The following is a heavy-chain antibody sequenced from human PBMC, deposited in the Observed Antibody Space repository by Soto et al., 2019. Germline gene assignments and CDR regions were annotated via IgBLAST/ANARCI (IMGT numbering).Heavy chain of an antibody. CDR2: INHSGST. V-gene: IGHV4-34*01. CDR1: GGSFSCYY. D-gene: IGHD4-17*01. J-gene: IGHJ6*02. CDR3: ARVRYGDYFLYYYYGMDV. Sequence: SETLSLTCAVYGGSFSCYYWIWIRQPPGKGLEWIGEINHSGSTNYNPSLKSRVTISVDTSKNQFSLKLSSVTAADTAVYYCARVRYGDYFLYYYYGMDVWGQGTTVTVSS.